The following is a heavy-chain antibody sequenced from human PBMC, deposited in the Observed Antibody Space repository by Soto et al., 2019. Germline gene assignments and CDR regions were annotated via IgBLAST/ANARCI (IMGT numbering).Heavy chain of an antibody. CDR3: ARGDCSGGNCYNGLDV. Sequence: QVQLVQSGAEVRKPGASVRVSCKAAGYTFSITYLHWLRQAPGQGLEWLGLVYPSGGGTNYKESFKGRLNITRDTSTSTVYMDLSRLTSEDTAIYYCARGDCSGGNCYNGLDVWGQGTKVTVSS. CDR2: VYPSGGGT. D-gene: IGHD2-15*01. V-gene: IGHV1-46*01. CDR1: GYTFSITY. J-gene: IGHJ6*02.